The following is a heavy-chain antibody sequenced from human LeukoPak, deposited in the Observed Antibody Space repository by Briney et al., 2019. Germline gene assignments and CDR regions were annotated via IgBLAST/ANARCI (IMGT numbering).Heavy chain of an antibody. Sequence: SETLSLTCTVSGGSISSYYWSWIRQPPGKGLEWIGYIYYSGSTNYNSSLKSRVTISVDTSKNQFSLKLSSVTAADTAVYYCARGRRLRFDYWGQGTLVTVSS. CDR3: ARGRRLRFDY. J-gene: IGHJ4*02. D-gene: IGHD5-12*01. CDR2: IYYSGST. CDR1: GGSISSYY. V-gene: IGHV4-59*12.